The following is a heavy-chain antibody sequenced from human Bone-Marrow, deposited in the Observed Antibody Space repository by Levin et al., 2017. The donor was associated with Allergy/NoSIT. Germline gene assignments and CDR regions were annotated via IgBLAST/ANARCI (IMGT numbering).Heavy chain of an antibody. J-gene: IGHJ6*02. V-gene: IGHV3-23*01. CDR1: GFTFSSYA. CDR3: AKDIVLVPAAMRDRSWDDDGMDG. CDR2: ISGSGGST. D-gene: IGHD2-2*01. Sequence: LSLTCAASGFTFSSYAMSWVRQAPGKGLEWVSAISGSGGSTYYADSVKGRFTNSRDNSKNTLYLQMNSLRAEDTAVYYCAKDIVLVPAAMRDRSWDDDGMDGWGQGTTVTVSS.